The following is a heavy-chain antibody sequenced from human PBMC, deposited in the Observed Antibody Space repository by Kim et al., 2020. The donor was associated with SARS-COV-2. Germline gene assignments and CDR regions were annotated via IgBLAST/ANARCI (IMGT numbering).Heavy chain of an antibody. J-gene: IGHJ4*02. D-gene: IGHD3-9*01. Sequence: SETLSLTCAVYGGSFSGYYWSWIRQPPGKGLEWIGEINHSGSTNYNPSLKSRVTISVDTSKNQFSLKLSSVTAADTAVYYCARSSGRYFDWLLYYFDYWGQGTLVTVSS. CDR2: INHSGST. CDR3: ARSSGRYFDWLLYYFDY. CDR1: GGSFSGYY. V-gene: IGHV4-34*01.